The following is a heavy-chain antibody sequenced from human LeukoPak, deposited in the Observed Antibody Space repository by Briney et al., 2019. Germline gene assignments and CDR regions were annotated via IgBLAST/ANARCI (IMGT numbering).Heavy chain of an antibody. D-gene: IGHD3-10*01. CDR2: ISSSSSYI. Sequence: GGSLRLSCAASGFTFSSYSMNWVRQAPGKGLEWVSSISSSSSYIYYADSVKGRFTISRDNAKNSLYLQMNGLRAEDTAVYYRAREYTYYYGSGSLENYYYYYYMDVWGKGTTVTISS. V-gene: IGHV3-21*01. CDR3: AREYTYYYGSGSLENYYYYYYMDV. J-gene: IGHJ6*03. CDR1: GFTFSSYS.